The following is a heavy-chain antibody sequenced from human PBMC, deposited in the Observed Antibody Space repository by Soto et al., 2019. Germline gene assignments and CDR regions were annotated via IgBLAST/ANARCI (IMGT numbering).Heavy chain of an antibody. V-gene: IGHV3-30-3*01. D-gene: IGHD3-22*01. J-gene: IGHJ4*02. CDR1: GSGFSALA. Sequence: AGGSLRLSCIASGSGFSALAMHWIRQPPGKGLEWVAVVFNDESSISYADSVKGRFTISRDNSRNTLYLQMTSLRLEDTALYYCATGAAYYYDTSRYWGQGTLVTVSS. CDR2: VFNDESSI. CDR3: ATGAAYYYDTSRY.